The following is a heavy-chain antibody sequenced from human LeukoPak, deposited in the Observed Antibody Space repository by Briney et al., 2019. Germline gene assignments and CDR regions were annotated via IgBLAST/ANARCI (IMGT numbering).Heavy chain of an antibody. V-gene: IGHV3-30-3*01. Sequence: PGRSLRLSCAASGFTFGSYAMHWVRQAPGKGLEWVAVISYDGSNKYYADSVKGRFTISRDNSKNTLYLQMNSLRAEDTAVYYCARRLVGIHDAFDIWGQGTMVTVSS. CDR1: GFTFGSYA. CDR2: ISYDGSNK. CDR3: ARRLVGIHDAFDI. D-gene: IGHD1-26*01. J-gene: IGHJ3*02.